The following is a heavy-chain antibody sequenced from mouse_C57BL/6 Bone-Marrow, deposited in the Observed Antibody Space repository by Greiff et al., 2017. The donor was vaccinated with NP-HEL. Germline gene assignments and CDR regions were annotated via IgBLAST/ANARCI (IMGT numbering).Heavy chain of an antibody. V-gene: IGHV1-82*01. D-gene: IGHD4-1*01. CDR3: ARWELGRGDWYFDV. CDR1: GYAFSSSW. J-gene: IGHJ1*03. CDR2: IYPGDGDT. Sequence: VQLQQSGPELVKPGASVKISCKASGYAFSSSWMNWVKQRPGKGLEWIGRIYPGDGDTNYNGKFKGKATLTADKSSSTAYMQPSSLTSEDSAVYFCARWELGRGDWYFDVWGTGTTVTVSS.